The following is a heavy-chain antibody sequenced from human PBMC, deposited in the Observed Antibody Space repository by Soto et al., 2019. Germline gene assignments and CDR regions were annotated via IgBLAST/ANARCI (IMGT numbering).Heavy chain of an antibody. CDR2: ISAYTGNT. J-gene: IGHJ5*02. Sequence: QVQLVQSGAEVKKPGASVKVSCKASGYTFTSYGISWVRQAPGQGLEWMGWISAYTGNTNYAQKLQCRVTMTTDATTSTAYMELRSPRSDDTAVYYCARDLSLATVVTILAGWFDPWGQGTLVTVSS. D-gene: IGHD4-17*01. CDR1: GYTFTSYG. CDR3: ARDLSLATVVTILAGWFDP. V-gene: IGHV1-18*01.